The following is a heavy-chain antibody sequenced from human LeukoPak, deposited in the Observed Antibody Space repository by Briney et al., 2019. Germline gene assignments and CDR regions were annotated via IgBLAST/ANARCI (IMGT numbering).Heavy chain of an antibody. CDR2: ISAYNGDT. J-gene: IGHJ3*02. V-gene: IGHV1-18*01. CDR1: GYTFTSYA. CDR3: ARGGPAPHRITLIVVASSTAAFDI. D-gene: IGHD3-22*01. Sequence: ASVKVSCKASGYTFTSYAISWVRQAPGQGLEWMGWISAYNGDTNYAQKLQGRVTMTTDTSTSTAYMELRSLRSDDTAVYYCARGGPAPHRITLIVVASSTAAFDIWGQGTMVTVSS.